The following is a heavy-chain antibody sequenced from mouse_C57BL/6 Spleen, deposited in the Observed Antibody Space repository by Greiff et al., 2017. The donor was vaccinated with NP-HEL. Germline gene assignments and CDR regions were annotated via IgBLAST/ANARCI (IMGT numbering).Heavy chain of an antibody. J-gene: IGHJ3*01. CDR1: GYTFTSYG. CDR2: IYPRSGNT. D-gene: IGHD3-3*01. CDR3: ARRDSDAY. Sequence: QVQLKQSGAELARPGASVKLSCKASGYTFTSYGISWVKQRTGQGLEWIGEIYPRSGNTYYNEKFKGKATLTADKSSSTAYMELRSLTSEDSAVYFCARRDSDAYWGQGTLVTVSA. V-gene: IGHV1-81*01.